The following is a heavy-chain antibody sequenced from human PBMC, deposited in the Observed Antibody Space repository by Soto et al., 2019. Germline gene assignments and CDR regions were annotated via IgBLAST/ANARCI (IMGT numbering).Heavy chain of an antibody. CDR1: GFTFSDYY. CDR2: ISSSGSTI. CDR3: ARAQTVQSASRGMDV. V-gene: IGHV3-11*01. J-gene: IGHJ6*02. D-gene: IGHD1-1*01. Sequence: GGSLRLSCAASGFTFSDYYMSWIRQAPGKGLEWVSYISSSGSTIYYADSVKGRFTISRDNAKNSLYLQMNSLRAEDTAVYYCARAQTVQSASRGMDVWGQGTTVTVSS.